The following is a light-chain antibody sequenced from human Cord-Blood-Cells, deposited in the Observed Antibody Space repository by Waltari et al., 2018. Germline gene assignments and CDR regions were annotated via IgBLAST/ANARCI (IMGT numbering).Light chain of an antibody. CDR1: QSVSSN. CDR2: GAS. V-gene: IGKV3-15*01. Sequence: EIEMTKPPATHSVSPGERATLSCRASQSVSSNLAWYQQKPGQAPRLLIYGASTRATGIPARFSGSGSGTEITLTISSLQSEDFAVYYCQQYNNWPRTFGPGTKVDIK. CDR3: QQYNNWPRT. J-gene: IGKJ3*01.